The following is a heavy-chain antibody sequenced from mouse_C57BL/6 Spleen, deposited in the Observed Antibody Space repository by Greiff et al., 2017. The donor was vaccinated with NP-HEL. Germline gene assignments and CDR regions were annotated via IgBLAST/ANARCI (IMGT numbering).Heavy chain of an antibody. D-gene: IGHD1-1*01. CDR2: IDPSDSYT. CDR3: ASSYYGSSPSYWYFDV. V-gene: IGHV1-50*01. J-gene: IGHJ1*03. Sequence: QVQLQQPGAELVKPGASVKLSCKASGYTFTSYWMQWVKQRPGQGLEWIGEIDPSDSYTNYNQKFKGKATFTVDTSSSTAYMQLSSLTSEDTAVYYCASSYYGSSPSYWYFDVWGTGTTVTVSS. CDR1: GYTFTSYW.